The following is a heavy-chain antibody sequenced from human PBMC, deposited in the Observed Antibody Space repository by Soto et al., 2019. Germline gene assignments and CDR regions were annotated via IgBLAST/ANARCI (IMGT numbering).Heavy chain of an antibody. Sequence: ASVKVSCKASGYTFTSYDINWVRQATGQGLEWMGWMNPNSGNTGYAQKFQGRVTMTEDTSTDTAYMELSSLRSEDTAVYYCATRQQLGYWYFDLWGRGTLVTVSS. J-gene: IGHJ2*01. D-gene: IGHD6-13*01. CDR2: MNPNSGNT. CDR3: ATRQQLGYWYFDL. V-gene: IGHV1-8*01. CDR1: GYTFTSYD.